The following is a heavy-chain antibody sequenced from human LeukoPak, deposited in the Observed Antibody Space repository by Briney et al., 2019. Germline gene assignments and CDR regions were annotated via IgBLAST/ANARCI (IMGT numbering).Heavy chain of an antibody. Sequence: PSETLSLTCAVSGGSISSTNWWSWVRQSPGKGLEWIGEIYHSGTTNYNPSLKGRVSISVDKSKNQFSLELTSVIAADTAFYYCAGRRTDSYSGFFWGQGTLVTVSS. J-gene: IGHJ4*02. V-gene: IGHV4-4*02. CDR2: IYHSGTT. CDR3: AGRRTDSYSGFF. CDR1: GGSISSTNW. D-gene: IGHD5-12*01.